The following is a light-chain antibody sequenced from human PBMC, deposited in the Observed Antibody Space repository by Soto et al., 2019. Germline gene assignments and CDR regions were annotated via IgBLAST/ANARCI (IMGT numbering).Light chain of an antibody. Sequence: EIVVTQSPFTLSFYPLEIATLSCRASQSVNSRLAWYQHKPGQAPRLLISGASSRATGIPDRFSGSGSATDFTLTISRLEPEDFALYYCQHYGRSPITFGQGTRLEIK. CDR3: QHYGRSPIT. J-gene: IGKJ5*01. CDR1: QSVNSR. V-gene: IGKV3-20*01. CDR2: GAS.